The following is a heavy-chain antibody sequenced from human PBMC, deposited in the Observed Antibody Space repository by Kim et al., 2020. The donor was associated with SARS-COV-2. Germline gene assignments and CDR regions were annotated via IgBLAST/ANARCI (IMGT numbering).Heavy chain of an antibody. CDR1: GLNFGDSA. V-gene: IGHV3-49*04. D-gene: IGHD3-22*01. J-gene: IGHJ4*02. CDR3: TTGPYHYDSAAYYHDY. Sequence: GGSLRLSCTTSGLNFGDSAMSWVRQAPGKGLEWVAFIRSKRYGGTTEYAASVKGRFTISRDDSKKMAYLQMNSLKTEDTAVYYCTTGPYHYDSAAYYHDYWGQGTLVTVSS. CDR2: IRSKRYGGTT.